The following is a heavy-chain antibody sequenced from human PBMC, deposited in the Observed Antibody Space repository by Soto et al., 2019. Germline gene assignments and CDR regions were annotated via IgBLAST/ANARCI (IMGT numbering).Heavy chain of an antibody. V-gene: IGHV3-48*04. D-gene: IGHD1-26*01. CDR1: GFTFTRYS. CDR2: ISSSGSTI. CDR3: ARAGSGSYFGY. Sequence: GGSLRLSCAASGFTFTRYSMNWVRQAPGKGLEWVSYISSSGSTIYYADSVKGRFTISRDNAKNSLYLQMNSLRAEDTAVYYCARAGSGSYFGYWGQGTLVTVSS. J-gene: IGHJ4*02.